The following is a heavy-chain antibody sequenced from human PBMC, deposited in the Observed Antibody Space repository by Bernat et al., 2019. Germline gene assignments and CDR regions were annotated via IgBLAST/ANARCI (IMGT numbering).Heavy chain of an antibody. Sequence: VQLVESGGGLVQPGGSLRLPCAASGFTFSSYWMHWVRQAPGKGLVWVSRINIDGTTTNYADSVKGRFTMSRDNAKNTVYLQMNSLRAEDTAVYYCVRDPNRKLDYWGQGTQVTVSP. CDR2: INIDGTTT. J-gene: IGHJ4*02. CDR3: VRDPNRKLDY. CDR1: GFTFSSYW. V-gene: IGHV3-74*01. D-gene: IGHD1-1*01.